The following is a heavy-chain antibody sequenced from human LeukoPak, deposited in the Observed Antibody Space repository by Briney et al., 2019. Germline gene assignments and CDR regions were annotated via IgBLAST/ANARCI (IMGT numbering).Heavy chain of an antibody. CDR1: GFTVSSNS. Sequence: GGSLRLSCAASGFTVSSNSMSWVRQAPGKGLEWVSVIYTGGGTYYADSVKGRFTISRDNSKDTLYLQMNSLRAEDTAVYYCARPRAAAGLGAFDILGQGTMVTVSS. V-gene: IGHV3-66*04. CDR3: ARPRAAAGLGAFDI. D-gene: IGHD6-13*01. J-gene: IGHJ3*02. CDR2: IYTGGGT.